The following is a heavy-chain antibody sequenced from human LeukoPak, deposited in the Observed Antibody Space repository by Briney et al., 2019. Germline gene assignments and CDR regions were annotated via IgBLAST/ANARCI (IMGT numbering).Heavy chain of an antibody. CDR2: ISGSGGST. V-gene: IGHV3-23*01. CDR3: AKDALIARLGAAFDI. Sequence: GGSLRLSCAASGFTFSSYAISWVRQAPGKGLEWVSAISGSGGSTYYADSVKGGFTISRDNSKNTLYLQMNSLRAEDTAVYYCAKDALIARLGAAFDIWGQGTMVTVSS. D-gene: IGHD6-25*01. CDR1: GFTFSSYA. J-gene: IGHJ3*02.